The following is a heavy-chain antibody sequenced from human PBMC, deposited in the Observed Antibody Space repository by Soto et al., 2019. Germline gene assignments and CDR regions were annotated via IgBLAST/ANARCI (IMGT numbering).Heavy chain of an antibody. Sequence: SETLSLTCTVSGGSISSGGYYWSWIRQHPGKGLEWIGYIYYSGGAYYNPSLKSRVTISVDTSKNQFSLRLTSVTAADTAVYYCARVRPAAYIDYWGQGTLVTVPQ. D-gene: IGHD2-2*01. V-gene: IGHV4-31*03. CDR3: ARVRPAAYIDY. J-gene: IGHJ4*02. CDR1: GGSISSGGYY. CDR2: IYYSGGA.